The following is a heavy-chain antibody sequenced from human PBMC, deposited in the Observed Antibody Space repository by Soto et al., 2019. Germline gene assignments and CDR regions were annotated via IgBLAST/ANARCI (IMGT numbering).Heavy chain of an antibody. J-gene: IGHJ1*01. D-gene: IGHD3-22*01. CDR3: ARDSYYYDSSGYQYFQH. Sequence: VSVKVSCKASGYTFTSYAMHWVRQAPGQRLEWMGWINAGNGNTKYSQKFQGRVTITRDTSASTAYMELSSLRSEDTAVYYCARDSYYYDSSGYQYFQHWGQGTLVTVSS. CDR2: INAGNGNT. V-gene: IGHV1-3*01. CDR1: GYTFTSYA.